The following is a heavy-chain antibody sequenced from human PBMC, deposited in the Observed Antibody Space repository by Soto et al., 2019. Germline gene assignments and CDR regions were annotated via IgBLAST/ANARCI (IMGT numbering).Heavy chain of an antibody. CDR2: IIPIFGTA. J-gene: IGHJ4*02. CDR1: GGTFSNYA. CDR3: ASSPAGGSWYSVGFDY. Sequence: QVQLVQSGAEVKKPGSSVKVSCKASGGTFSNYAISWVRQAPGQGLEWMGGIIPIFGTANYAQKFQGRVTITADESTSTAYMELSSLRSEDTAVYYCASSPAGGSWYSVGFDYWGQGTLVTVSS. D-gene: IGHD6-13*01. V-gene: IGHV1-69*01.